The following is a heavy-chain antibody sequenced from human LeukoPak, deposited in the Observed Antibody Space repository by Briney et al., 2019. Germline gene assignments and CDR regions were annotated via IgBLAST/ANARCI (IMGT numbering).Heavy chain of an antibody. V-gene: IGHV4-59*10. D-gene: IGHD3-10*01. CDR3: ARVVGVLWLDYMDV. CDR2: IYTSGST. J-gene: IGHJ6*03. Sequence: PSETLSLTCAVYGGSSSGYYWSWIRQPAGKGLEWIGRIYTSGSTNYNPSLKSRVTMSVDTSKNQFSLKLSSVTAADTAVYYCARVVGVLWLDYMDVWGKGTTVTISS. CDR1: GGSSSGYY.